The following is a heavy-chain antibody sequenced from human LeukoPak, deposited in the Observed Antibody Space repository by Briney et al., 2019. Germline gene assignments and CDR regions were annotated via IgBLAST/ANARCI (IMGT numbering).Heavy chain of an antibody. CDR2: IYPGDSDT. CDR3: ARHPGYYYDSRSHPFDY. J-gene: IGHJ4*02. D-gene: IGHD3-22*01. CDR1: GYSFTSYW. Sequence: PGESLKISCKGSGYSFTSYWIGWVRQMPGKGLELMGIIYPGDSDTRYSPSFQGQVTISADKSISTAYLQWSSLKASDTAMYYCARHPGYYYDSRSHPFDYWGQGTLVTVSS. V-gene: IGHV5-51*01.